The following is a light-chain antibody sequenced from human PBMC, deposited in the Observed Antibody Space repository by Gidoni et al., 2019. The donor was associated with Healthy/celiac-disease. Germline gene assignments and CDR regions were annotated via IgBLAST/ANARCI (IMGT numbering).Light chain of an antibody. CDR1: QSVSSN. Sequence: EIAMTQSPATLSVSPGERATLSCRASQSVSSNLAWYQQKPGQAPRLLIYGASTRATGIPARFSGSGSGTDFTLTISSLQSEDFAVYYCQQYNSSPRTFGQGTKVEIK. J-gene: IGKJ1*01. CDR2: GAS. CDR3: QQYNSSPRT. V-gene: IGKV3-15*01.